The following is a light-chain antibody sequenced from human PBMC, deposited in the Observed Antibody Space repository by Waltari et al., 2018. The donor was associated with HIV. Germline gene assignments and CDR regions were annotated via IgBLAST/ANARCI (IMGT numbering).Light chain of an antibody. CDR1: SSDIGIYNY. V-gene: IGLV2-14*01. J-gene: IGLJ2*01. Sequence: QSALTQPASVSGSPGQSITISCTGTSSDIGIYNYVSWYQQHPGKAPKRVIYEVTNRPSGVSARFAGSKSGNTASLSISGLQAEDEADYYCTSYTTRSTVIFGGGTSVTVL. CDR3: TSYTTRSTVI. CDR2: EVT.